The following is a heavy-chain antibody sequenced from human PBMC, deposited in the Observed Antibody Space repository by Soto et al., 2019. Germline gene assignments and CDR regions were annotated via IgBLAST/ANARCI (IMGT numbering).Heavy chain of an antibody. D-gene: IGHD3-10*01. Sequence: SETLSLTCAVYGGSFSGYYWSWIRQPPGKGLEWIGEINHSGSTNYNPSLKSRVTISVDTSKNQFSLKLSSVTAADTAVYYCAREIGSGSIIYYYYYYMDVWGKGTTVTVSS. J-gene: IGHJ6*03. CDR2: INHSGST. CDR1: GGSFSGYY. CDR3: AREIGSGSIIYYYYYYMDV. V-gene: IGHV4-34*01.